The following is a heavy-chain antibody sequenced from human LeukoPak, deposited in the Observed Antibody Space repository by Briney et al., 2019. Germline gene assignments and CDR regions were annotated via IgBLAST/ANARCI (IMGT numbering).Heavy chain of an antibody. Sequence: PSETLSLTCSVSSASISEHYWSWIRQPAGKGLEIGRIYSSGSTNYNPSLKSRVSMSVDTSKNQFSLKLTSVTAADTAVYYCARGGKATVVTMWGQGILVTVSS. CDR3: ARGGKATVVTM. CDR2: IYSSGST. D-gene: IGHD4-23*01. CDR1: SASISEHY. J-gene: IGHJ4*02. V-gene: IGHV4-4*07.